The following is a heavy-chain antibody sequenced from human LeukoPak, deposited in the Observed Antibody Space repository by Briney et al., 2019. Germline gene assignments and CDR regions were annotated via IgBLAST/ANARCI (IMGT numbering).Heavy chain of an antibody. J-gene: IGHJ4*02. Sequence: SETLSLTCTVSGGSISSYYWSWIRQPPGKGLEWIGYIYYSGSTNYNPSLRSRVTISVDTSKNQFSLKLSSVTAADTAVYYCARDGYSSGWYTIDYWGQGTLVTVSS. CDR3: ARDGYSSGWYTIDY. CDR1: GGSISSYY. CDR2: IYYSGST. D-gene: IGHD6-19*01. V-gene: IGHV4-59*01.